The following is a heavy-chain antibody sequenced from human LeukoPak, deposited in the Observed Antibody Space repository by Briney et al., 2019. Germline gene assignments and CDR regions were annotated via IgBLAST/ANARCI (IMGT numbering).Heavy chain of an antibody. V-gene: IGHV3-30*18. J-gene: IGHJ6*02. CDR2: ISYDGSSE. Sequence: PGGSLRLSCAVSGFTFGNYGMHWVRQAPGKGLEWVALISYDGSSEYYAGSVKGRFTISRDNSKITVYLQMNSLKAEDTAVYYCAKERYNYGDYGAEGLDVGGQGTTVTVS. CDR1: GFTFGNYG. D-gene: IGHD4-17*01. CDR3: AKERYNYGDYGAEGLDV.